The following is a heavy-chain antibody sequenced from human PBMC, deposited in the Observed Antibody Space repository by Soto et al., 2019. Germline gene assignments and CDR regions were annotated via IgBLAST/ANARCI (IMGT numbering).Heavy chain of an antibody. CDR3: ARDPGYCTNGVCYTGMVDY. J-gene: IGHJ4*02. CDR1: GYTFTSYC. Sequence: VASVKVSCKASGYTFTSYCISWVLQAPGEGLEWMGWISAYNGNTNYAQKLQGRVTMTTDTSTSTAYMELRSLRSDDTAVYYCARDPGYCTNGVCYTGMVDYWGQGTLVTVSS. D-gene: IGHD2-8*01. V-gene: IGHV1-18*01. CDR2: ISAYNGNT.